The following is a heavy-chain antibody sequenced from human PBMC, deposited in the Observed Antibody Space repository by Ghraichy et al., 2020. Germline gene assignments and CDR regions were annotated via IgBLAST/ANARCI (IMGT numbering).Heavy chain of an antibody. V-gene: IGHV3-53*01. CDR3: ARVAVAGKSHFDY. Sequence: GGSLRLSCAASGFTVSSNYMSWVRQAPGKGLEWVSVIYSGGSTYYADSVKGRFTISRDNSKNTLYLQMNSLRAEDTAVYYCARVAVAGKSHFDYWGQGTLVTVSS. D-gene: IGHD6-19*01. CDR1: GFTVSSNY. CDR2: IYSGGST. J-gene: IGHJ4*02.